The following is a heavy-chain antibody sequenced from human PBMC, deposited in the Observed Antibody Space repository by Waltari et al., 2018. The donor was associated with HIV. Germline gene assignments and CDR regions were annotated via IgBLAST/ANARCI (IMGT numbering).Heavy chain of an antibody. J-gene: IGHJ6*02. Sequence: RQATGQGLEWMGWMNPNSGNTGYAQKFQGRVTMTRNTSISTAYMELSSLRSEDTAVYYCATAPVSGWSNYGMDVWGQGTTVTVSS. CDR2: MNPNSGNT. D-gene: IGHD6-13*01. V-gene: IGHV1-8*01. CDR3: ATAPVSGWSNYGMDV.